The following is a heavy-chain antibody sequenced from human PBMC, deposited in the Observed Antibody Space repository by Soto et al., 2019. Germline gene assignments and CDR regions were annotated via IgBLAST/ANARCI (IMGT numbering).Heavy chain of an antibody. J-gene: IGHJ4*02. V-gene: IGHV3-33*01. CDR1: GFTFNNYG. CDR3: AREQAYSTDY. CDR2: IWHDGSNK. D-gene: IGHD4-4*01. Sequence: GGALRHSCAASGFTFNNYGMHWVRQGPGKGLEWVAIIWHDGSNKYYADSVKGRFTISRDNSKNTLYLQMNSLRAEDTAVYYCAREQAYSTDYRGQGTLVTVSS.